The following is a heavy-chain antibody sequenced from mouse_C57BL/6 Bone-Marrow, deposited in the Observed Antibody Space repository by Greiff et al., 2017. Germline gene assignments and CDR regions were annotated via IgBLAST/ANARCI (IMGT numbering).Heavy chain of an antibody. V-gene: IGHV1-9*01. CDR2: ILPGSGST. CDR3: SNIFDY. J-gene: IGHJ2*01. Sequence: VLLVESGAVLVKPGASVKLSCKASGYTFTGYWIEWVKQRPGHGLEWIGAILPGSGSTNYNEKLKGKATFTTDTSSNTAYMQLSSLTTEDSAIYYCSNIFDYWCQGTTLTVSS. CDR1: GYTFTGYW.